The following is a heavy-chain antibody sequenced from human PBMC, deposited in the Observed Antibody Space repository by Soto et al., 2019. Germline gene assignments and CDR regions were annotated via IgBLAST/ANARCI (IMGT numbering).Heavy chain of an antibody. Sequence: QVQLQESGPGLVKPSETLSLTCTVSGGSISSYYWSWIRQPPGKGLEWIGYIYYSGSTNYNPSLKRRVTISVDTYKNQFSLKLSSLTAADTAVYYCVRPNYGSGSTYFDYWGQGTLVTVSS. J-gene: IGHJ4*02. V-gene: IGHV4-59*08. D-gene: IGHD3-10*01. CDR3: VRPNYGSGSTYFDY. CDR2: IYYSGST. CDR1: GGSISSYY.